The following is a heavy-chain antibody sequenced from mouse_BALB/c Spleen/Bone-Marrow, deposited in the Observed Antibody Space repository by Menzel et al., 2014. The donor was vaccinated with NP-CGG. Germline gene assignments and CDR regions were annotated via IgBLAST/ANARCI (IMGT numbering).Heavy chain of an antibody. CDR2: ISSGSSTI. CDR1: GFTFSSFG. D-gene: IGHD2-10*02. Sequence: EVQLVESGGGLVQPGGSRKLSCAASGFTFSSFGVHWVRQAPEKGLKWVAYISSGSSTIYYADTVKGRFTISRDNPKNTLFLQMTSLRSEDTAMYYCARGKYGYDYWGQGTTLTVSS. J-gene: IGHJ2*01. CDR3: ARGKYGYDY. V-gene: IGHV5-17*02.